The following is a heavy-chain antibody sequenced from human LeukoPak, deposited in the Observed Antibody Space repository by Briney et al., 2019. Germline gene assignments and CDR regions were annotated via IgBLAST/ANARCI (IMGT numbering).Heavy chain of an antibody. D-gene: IGHD6-19*01. J-gene: IGHJ4*02. CDR2: IYYSGST. CDR3: ARRGAGSEIYFDY. V-gene: IGHV4-59*08. CDR1: GGSISSYY. Sequence: SETLSLTCTVSGGSISSYYWSWIRRPPGKGLEWIGYIYYSGSTNYNPSLKSRVTISVDTSKNQFSLKLSSVTAADTAVYYCARRGAGSEIYFDYWGQGTLVTVSS.